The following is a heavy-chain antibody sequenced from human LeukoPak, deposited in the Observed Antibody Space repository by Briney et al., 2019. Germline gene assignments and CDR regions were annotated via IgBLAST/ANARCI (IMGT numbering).Heavy chain of an antibody. V-gene: IGHV4-31*03. CDR1: GASINSGHYY. D-gene: IGHD2-2*01. CDR3: ARDPAPYCSSGNCYGAFDM. J-gene: IGHJ3*02. Sequence: SETLSLTCTVSGASINSGHYYWSWIRQHPGKGLVGIGYIYFSGTTYYNPSLRSRVTISVDTSKNQFSLKLSSVTAADTAVYYCARDPAPYCSSGNCYGAFDMWGQGTMVTVSS. CDR2: IYFSGTT.